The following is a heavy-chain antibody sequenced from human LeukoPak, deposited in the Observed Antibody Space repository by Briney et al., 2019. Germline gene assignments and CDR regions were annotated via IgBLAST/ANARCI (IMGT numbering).Heavy chain of an antibody. Sequence: PSETLSLTCTVSGGSISSYYWSWIRQPPGKGLEWIGYIYYSGSTNYNPSLKSRVTISVDTSKNQFSLKLSSVTAADTAVYYCAREGGYSYGYGNWFDPWGQGTLVTVSS. CDR1: GGSISSYY. V-gene: IGHV4-59*01. CDR3: AREGGYSYGYGNWFDP. CDR2: IYYSGST. D-gene: IGHD5-18*01. J-gene: IGHJ5*02.